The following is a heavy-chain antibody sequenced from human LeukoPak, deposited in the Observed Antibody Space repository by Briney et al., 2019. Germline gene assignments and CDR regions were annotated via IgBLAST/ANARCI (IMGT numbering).Heavy chain of an antibody. Sequence: GGSLRLSCAASGFTFNTYTMNWVRQAPGKGLEWVSYISGSSGIIDYADSVRGRFTISRDNAKNSLYLQMNSLRAEDTAVYYCARGTNWSPLDFDHWGQGTLVTVSS. CDR3: ARGTNWSPLDFDH. D-gene: IGHD1-20*01. CDR1: GFTFNTYT. CDR2: ISGSSGII. V-gene: IGHV3-48*01. J-gene: IGHJ4*02.